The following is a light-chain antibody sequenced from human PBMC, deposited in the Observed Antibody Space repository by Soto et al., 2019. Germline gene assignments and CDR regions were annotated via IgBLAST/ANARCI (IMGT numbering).Light chain of an antibody. CDR1: QGVRNTD. Sequence: EIVLTQSPATLSLSPGERATFACRASQGVRNTDLAWYQQKVGQAPRLLIYGASRRATGIPDRFSGSGSGTDFILTISRLEPEDFAMYYCQQSGSSPRFTFGPGTKVDIK. V-gene: IGKV3-20*01. J-gene: IGKJ3*01. CDR2: GAS. CDR3: QQSGSSPRFT.